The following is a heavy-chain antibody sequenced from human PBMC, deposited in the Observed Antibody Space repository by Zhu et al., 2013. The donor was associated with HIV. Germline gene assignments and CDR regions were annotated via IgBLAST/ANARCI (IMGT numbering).Heavy chain of an antibody. CDR3: ARVRSSSSLHYYGMDV. Sequence: QVQLVQSGAEVKKPGASVKVSCKTSGYSFTSYDMNWVRQATGQGLEWMGWLNPHSGHSGYAQKFQGRVTMTMNSSISTVYMEVSSLRSEDTAVYYCARVRSSSSLHYYGMDVVGTKGPRSTVTS. J-gene: IGHJ6*02. CDR1: GYSFTSYD. D-gene: IGHD6-13*01. V-gene: IGHV1-8*01. CDR2: LNPHSGHS.